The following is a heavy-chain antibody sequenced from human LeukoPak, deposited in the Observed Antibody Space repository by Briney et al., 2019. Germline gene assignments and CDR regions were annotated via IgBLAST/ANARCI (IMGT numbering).Heavy chain of an antibody. Sequence: GGSLRLSCAASGFTFSDYYMSWIRQAPGKGLEWVSYISSSSSYTNYADSVKGRFTISRDNAKNSLYLQMNGLRAEDTAVYYCARDSFGDYECLADYWGQGTLVTVSS. CDR2: ISSSSSYT. J-gene: IGHJ4*02. D-gene: IGHD4-17*01. CDR3: ARDSFGDYECLADY. V-gene: IGHV3-11*06. CDR1: GFTFSDYY.